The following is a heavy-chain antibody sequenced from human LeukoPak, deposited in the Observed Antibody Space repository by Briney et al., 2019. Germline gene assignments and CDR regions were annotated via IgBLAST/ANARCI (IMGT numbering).Heavy chain of an antibody. CDR3: ARAPDSSGFPSYFDS. J-gene: IGHJ4*02. D-gene: IGHD3-22*01. CDR1: GFTFSTFA. V-gene: IGHV3-23*01. CDR2: LSDSAVSS. Sequence: GGSLRLSCAVSGFTFSTFAMNWVRQAPGKGLEWVSSLSDSAVSSYYADSVKGRFTISRDNSKNTLYLQMNSLRAEDTATYYCARAPDSSGFPSYFDSWGQGTLVAVSS.